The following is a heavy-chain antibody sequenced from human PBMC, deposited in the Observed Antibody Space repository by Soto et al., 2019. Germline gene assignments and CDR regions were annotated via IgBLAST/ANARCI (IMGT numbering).Heavy chain of an antibody. CDR2: IWYDGIHK. CDR3: VRERAPFDAFDI. V-gene: IGHV3-33*01. J-gene: IGHJ3*02. Sequence: PACSLRLSCASCGLSFRTYVMHWVRQAPGRGLEWVTVIWYDGIHKYYADSVKGRFTTSRDNSKSTLSLQMNGLKAEDTAVYYCVRERAPFDAFDIWGQGTMVTVSS. CDR1: GLSFRTYV.